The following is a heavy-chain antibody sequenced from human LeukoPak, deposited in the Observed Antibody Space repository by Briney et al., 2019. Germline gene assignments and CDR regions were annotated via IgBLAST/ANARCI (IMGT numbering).Heavy chain of an antibody. V-gene: IGHV1-69*01. CDR2: IIPIFGTA. D-gene: IGHD3-22*01. Sequence: GSSVKVSCKASGGTFSSYAISWVRQAPGQGLEWMGGIIPIFGTANYAQKFQGRVTITADESTSTAYMELSSLRSEDTAVYYCVTYYYDSSGYYYVRYFDYWGQGTLVTVSS. CDR1: GGTFSSYA. CDR3: VTYYYDSSGYYYVRYFDY. J-gene: IGHJ4*02.